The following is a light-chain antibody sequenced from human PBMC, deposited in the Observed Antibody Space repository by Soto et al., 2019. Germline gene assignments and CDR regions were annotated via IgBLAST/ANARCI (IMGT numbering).Light chain of an antibody. V-gene: IGKV1-5*03. J-gene: IGKJ1*01. CDR1: QSISSW. CDR3: QQHNSYSRT. Sequence: DIQMTQSHSTLPASVGDRVTITCRASQSISSWLAWYQQKPGKAPNLLICKASSLESCVPSRFSGSGSGTEFKLTISSLQPDDFATYYCQQHNSYSRTFGQGTKVEIK. CDR2: KAS.